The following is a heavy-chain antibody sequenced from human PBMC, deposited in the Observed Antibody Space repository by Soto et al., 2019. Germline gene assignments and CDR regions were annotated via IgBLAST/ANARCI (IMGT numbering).Heavy chain of an antibody. D-gene: IGHD6-6*01. J-gene: IGHJ4*02. CDR3: AKDGAARQGYYSDY. Sequence: EVQLVESGGGLVQPGRSLRLSCAASGFTFDDYAMHWVRQAPGKGLEWVSGISWNSGSIGYADSVKGRFTISRDNAKNSLYLQMNSLRAEDTALYYCAKDGAARQGYYSDYWGQGTLVTVSS. V-gene: IGHV3-9*01. CDR1: GFTFDDYA. CDR2: ISWNSGSI.